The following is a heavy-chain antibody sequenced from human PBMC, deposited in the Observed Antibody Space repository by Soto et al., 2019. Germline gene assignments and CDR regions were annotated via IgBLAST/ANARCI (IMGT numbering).Heavy chain of an antibody. CDR1: GDTFTGYY. CDR3: VRGYSTGWYSSVFFDY. V-gene: IGHV1-2*02. Sequence: QVQLVQSGAEVKNPGASVKVSCKTSGDTFTGYYMHWVRQAPGQGLEWMGWINPHSGDTDYAQTFQGRVTMTRDTSISTAYMELSRLRSNDTAFYYCVRGYSTGWYSSVFFDYWGQGTLVTVSS. J-gene: IGHJ4*02. CDR2: INPHSGDT. D-gene: IGHD6-19*01.